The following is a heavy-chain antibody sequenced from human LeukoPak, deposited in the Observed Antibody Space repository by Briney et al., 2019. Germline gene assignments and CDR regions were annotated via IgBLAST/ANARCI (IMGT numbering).Heavy chain of an antibody. V-gene: IGHV3-30-3*01. CDR3: AREIESPYGPFDY. CDR2: ISYDGSNK. D-gene: IGHD3-10*01. CDR1: GFTFSSSA. Sequence: PGGSLRLSCAASGFTFSSSAMHWVRQAPGKGLEWVAVISYDGSNKYYADSVKGRFTISRGNSKNTLFLQMNSLRAEDTAVYYCAREIESPYGPFDYWGQGTLVTVSS. J-gene: IGHJ4*02.